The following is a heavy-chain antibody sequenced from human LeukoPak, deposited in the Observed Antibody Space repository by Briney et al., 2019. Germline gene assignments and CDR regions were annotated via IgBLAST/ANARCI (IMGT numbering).Heavy chain of an antibody. J-gene: IGHJ4*02. CDR3: AKASWIQLWLPDY. V-gene: IGHV3-21*01. CDR2: ISSSSSYI. Sequence: GGSLRLSCVASGFTFSSYYMNWVRQAPGKGLEWVSSISSSSSYIYYADSVKGRFTISRDNAKNSLYLQMNSLRAEDTAVYYCAKASWIQLWLPDYWGQGTLVTVSS. D-gene: IGHD5-18*01. CDR1: GFTFSSYY.